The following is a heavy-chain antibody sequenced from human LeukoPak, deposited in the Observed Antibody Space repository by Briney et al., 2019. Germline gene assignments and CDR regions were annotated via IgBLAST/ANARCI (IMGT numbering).Heavy chain of an antibody. CDR3: ARDRGCSSSYD. Sequence: GGSLRLSCAASGFTFSSYWMSWVRQAPGKGLEWVANIKQDGSEKYYVDSVKGRFTISRDNAKNSLYLQMNSLRADDTAVYYCARDRGCSSSYDWGQGTLVTVSS. CDR2: IKQDGSEK. J-gene: IGHJ4*02. V-gene: IGHV3-7*01. CDR1: GFTFSSYW. D-gene: IGHD6-13*01.